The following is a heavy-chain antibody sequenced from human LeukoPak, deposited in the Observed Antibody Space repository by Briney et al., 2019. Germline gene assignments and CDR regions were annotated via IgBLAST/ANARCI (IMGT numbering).Heavy chain of an antibody. V-gene: IGHV3-23*01. CDR1: GITLSNYG. CDR3: ARGYSGF. J-gene: IGHJ4*02. Sequence: GGSLRLSCTVSGITLSNYGMSWVRQAPGKGLEWVAGISASGGSTNYADSVKGRFTISRDNPKNTLYLQMNSLRAEDTAVYDCARGYSGFWGQGTLVTVSS. D-gene: IGHD5-12*01. CDR2: ISASGGST.